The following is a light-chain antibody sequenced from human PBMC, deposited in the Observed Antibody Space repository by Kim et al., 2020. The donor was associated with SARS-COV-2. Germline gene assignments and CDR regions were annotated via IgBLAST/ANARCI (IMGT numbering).Light chain of an antibody. V-gene: IGLV7-46*01. CDR1: TGAVTSDHY. CDR3: LLFYSGIRV. J-gene: IGLJ3*02. CDR2: DTY. Sequence: PGGTVTLTGGSRTGAVTSDHYPYWFQQKPGQAPRTLIYDTYIKQSWTPARFSGSLLGGKAALTLSGARPEDEADYYCLLFYSGIRVFGGGTKLNVL.